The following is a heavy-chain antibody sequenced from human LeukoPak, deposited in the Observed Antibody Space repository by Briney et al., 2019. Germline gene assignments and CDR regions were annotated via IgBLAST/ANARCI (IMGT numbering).Heavy chain of an antibody. Sequence: ASVKVSCKASDYIFTSYGITWVRQAPGQGLEWMGWINTYNGNTNYAQKFQGRVTITADESTSTAYMELSSLRSEDTAVYYCARAYCGGDCYSEHYYYMDVWGKGTTVTISS. V-gene: IGHV1-18*01. J-gene: IGHJ6*03. CDR2: INTYNGNT. D-gene: IGHD2-21*02. CDR3: ARAYCGGDCYSEHYYYMDV. CDR1: DYIFTSYG.